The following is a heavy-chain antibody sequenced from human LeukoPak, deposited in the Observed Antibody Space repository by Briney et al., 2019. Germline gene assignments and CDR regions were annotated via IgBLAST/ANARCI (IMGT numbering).Heavy chain of an antibody. Sequence: PGRSLRLSCAASGFTFSSYAMHWVGQAPGKGLEWVAVISYDGSNKYYADSVKGRFTISRDNSKNTLYLQMNSLRAEDTAVYYCASRIAAADLYYYYGMDVWGQGTTVTVSS. D-gene: IGHD6-13*01. J-gene: IGHJ6*02. CDR1: GFTFSSYA. CDR3: ASRIAAADLYYYYGMDV. CDR2: ISYDGSNK. V-gene: IGHV3-30-3*01.